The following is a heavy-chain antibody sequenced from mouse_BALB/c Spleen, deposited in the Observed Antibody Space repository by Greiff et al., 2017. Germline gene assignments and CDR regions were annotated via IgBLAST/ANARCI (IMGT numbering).Heavy chain of an antibody. V-gene: IGHV1-18*01. CDR2: INPNNGGT. CDR1: GYTFTDYN. CDR3: ARDYYGLSHAMDY. Sequence: VHVKQSGPELVKPGASVKIPCKASGYTFTDYNMDWVKQSHGKSLEWIGDINPNNGGTIYNQKFKGKATLTVDKSSSTAYMELRSLTSEDTAVYYCARDYYGLSHAMDYWGQGTSVTVSS. J-gene: IGHJ4*01. D-gene: IGHD2-1*01.